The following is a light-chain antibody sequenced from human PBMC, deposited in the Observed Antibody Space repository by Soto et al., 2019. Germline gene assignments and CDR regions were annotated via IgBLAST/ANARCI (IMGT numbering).Light chain of an antibody. CDR3: QQSYSTPPR. J-gene: IGKJ1*01. CDR1: QSININ. CDR2: AAS. Sequence: QSQSTLSASGGDRVSITGRASQSININLNWHQKKPGKGPNLLIYAASSLHSGVPSRFSGSGSGTDFTLTIRSLQPEDFAPSYCQQSYSTPPRFGQGTKVDIK. V-gene: IGKV1-39*01.